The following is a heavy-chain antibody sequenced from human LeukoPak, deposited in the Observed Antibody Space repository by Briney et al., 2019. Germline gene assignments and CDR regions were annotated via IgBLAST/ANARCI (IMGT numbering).Heavy chain of an antibody. CDR1: GFTFSDYW. Sequence: PVGSLRLSCAASGFTFSDYWMVWVRQAPGKGLEWVATIKQDGSEKYYVGSVKGRFTISRDNAKNSLYLEMNSLRAEDTAVYYCASDSLGAPDRWGQGTLVTVSS. D-gene: IGHD3-10*01. CDR2: IKQDGSEK. CDR3: ASDSLGAPDR. V-gene: IGHV3-7*01. J-gene: IGHJ4*02.